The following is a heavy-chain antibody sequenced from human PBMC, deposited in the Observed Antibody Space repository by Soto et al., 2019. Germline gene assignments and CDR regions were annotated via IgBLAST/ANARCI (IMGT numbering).Heavy chain of an antibody. CDR3: AKKNYYYYYMDV. Sequence: GGSLRLSCAASGFTFSSYAMSWVRQAPGKGLEWVSGISDSGGSTYYADSVKGRFTISRDNSKNTLYLQMNSLRAEDTAVYYCAKKNYYYYYMDVWGKGTTVTVSS. CDR1: GFTFSSYA. V-gene: IGHV3-23*01. J-gene: IGHJ6*03. CDR2: ISDSGGST.